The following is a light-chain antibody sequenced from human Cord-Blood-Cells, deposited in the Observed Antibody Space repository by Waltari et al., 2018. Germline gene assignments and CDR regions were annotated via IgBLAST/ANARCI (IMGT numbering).Light chain of an antibody. Sequence: QSALTQPPSASGSPGQSVTLSCTGTRSDVGGYNYVSWYQQHPGQAPKLMIYEVSKRPSGVPDRFSGSKSGNTASLTVSGLQAEDEADYYCSSYAGSNNYVFGTGPKVTVL. CDR2: EVS. CDR3: SSYAGSNNYV. J-gene: IGLJ1*01. V-gene: IGLV2-8*01. CDR1: RSDVGGYNY.